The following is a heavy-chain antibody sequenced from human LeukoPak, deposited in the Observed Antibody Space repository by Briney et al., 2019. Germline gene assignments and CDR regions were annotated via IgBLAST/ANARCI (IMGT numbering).Heavy chain of an antibody. V-gene: IGHV1-18*01. CDR3: ARDGPYQLLSNYYYYGMDV. Sequence: SVKVSCKASGYTFTSYGISWVRQAPGQGLEWMGWISAYNGNTNYTQKLQGRVTITTDTSTSTAYMELRSLRSDDTAVYYCARDGPYQLLSNYYYYGMDVWGQGTTVTVSS. J-gene: IGHJ6*02. CDR2: ISAYNGNT. CDR1: GYTFTSYG. D-gene: IGHD2-2*01.